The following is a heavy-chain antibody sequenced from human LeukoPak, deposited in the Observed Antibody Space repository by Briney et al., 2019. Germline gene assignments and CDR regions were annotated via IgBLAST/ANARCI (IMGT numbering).Heavy chain of an antibody. Sequence: GASVKVSCKASGYTFTSYGISWVRQAPGQGLEWMGWTSAYNGNTNYAQKLQGRVTMTTDTSTSTAYMELRSLRSDDTAVYYCARDQDTAMGFRGRTRSFDPWGQGTLVTVSS. V-gene: IGHV1-18*04. CDR2: TSAYNGNT. D-gene: IGHD5-18*01. CDR3: ARDQDTAMGFRGRTRSFDP. J-gene: IGHJ5*02. CDR1: GYTFTSYG.